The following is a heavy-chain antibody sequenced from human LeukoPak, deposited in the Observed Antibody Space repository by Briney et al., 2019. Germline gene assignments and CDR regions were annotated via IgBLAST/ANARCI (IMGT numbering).Heavy chain of an antibody. V-gene: IGHV4-38-2*01. J-gene: IGHJ6*03. CDR1: GYSISSGYY. CDR3: ARVTRGMTYYYGSGSYSDYYYYYMDV. D-gene: IGHD3-10*01. Sequence: SETLSLTCAVSGYSISSGYYWGWIRPPPGKGLEWIGSIYHSGSTYYNPSLKSRVTISGDTSKNQLSLKLSSVTAADTAVYYCARVTRGMTYYYGSGSYSDYYYYYMDVWGKGTTVTVSS. CDR2: IYHSGST.